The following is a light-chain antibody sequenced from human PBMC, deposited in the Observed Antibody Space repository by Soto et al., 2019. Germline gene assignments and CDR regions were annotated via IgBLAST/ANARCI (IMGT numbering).Light chain of an antibody. CDR2: WAS. V-gene: IGKV4-1*01. Sequence: DIVMTQSPDSLAVSLGERATINCKSSQSVLYSSNNKNYIGWYQQKVGQPPKLLIYWASTRESGVPDRFSGSGSGTDFTLTISSLQAEDVAVYYCQQYYSKPLTFGGGTKVEIK. CDR1: QSVLYSSNNKNY. J-gene: IGKJ4*01. CDR3: QQYYSKPLT.